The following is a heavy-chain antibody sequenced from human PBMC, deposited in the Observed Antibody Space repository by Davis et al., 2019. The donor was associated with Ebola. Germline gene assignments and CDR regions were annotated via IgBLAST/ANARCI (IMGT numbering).Heavy chain of an antibody. CDR3: ARSASASFDI. D-gene: IGHD2-2*01. CDR2: ISWNSGSI. J-gene: IGHJ3*02. Sequence: PGGSLRLSCAASGFTFDDYAMHWVRQAPGKGLEWVSGISWNSGSIGYADSVKGRFTISRDNAKNSLYLQMNSLRAEDTAVYYCARSASASFDIWGTGTMVTVSS. V-gene: IGHV3-9*01. CDR1: GFTFDDYA.